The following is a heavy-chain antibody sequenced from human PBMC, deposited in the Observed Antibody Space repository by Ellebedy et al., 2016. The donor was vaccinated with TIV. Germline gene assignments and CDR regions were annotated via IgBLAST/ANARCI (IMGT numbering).Heavy chain of an antibody. V-gene: IGHV3-48*01. D-gene: IGHD3-10*01. CDR1: GFTFSSYS. CDR2: ISSSSSTI. Sequence: GESLKISCAASGFTFSSYSMNWVRQAPGKGLEWVSYISSSSSTIYYADSVKGRFTISRDNAKNSLYLQMNSLRGEDTAVYYRARGLTRYYFDYWGQGTLVTVSS. J-gene: IGHJ4*02. CDR3: ARGLTRYYFDY.